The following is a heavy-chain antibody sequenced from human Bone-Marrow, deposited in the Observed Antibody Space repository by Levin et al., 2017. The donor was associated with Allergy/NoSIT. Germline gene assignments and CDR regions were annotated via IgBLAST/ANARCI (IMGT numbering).Heavy chain of an antibody. D-gene: IGHD2-15*01. Sequence: PGESLKISCAASGFTFSSYGMHWVRQAPGKGLEWVAVIWYDGSNKYYADSVKGRFTISRDNSKNTLYLQMNSLRAEDTAVYYCARELGYCSGGSCWLGWFDPWGQGTLVTVSS. CDR1: GFTFSSYG. J-gene: IGHJ5*02. V-gene: IGHV3-33*01. CDR2: IWYDGSNK. CDR3: ARELGYCSGGSCWLGWFDP.